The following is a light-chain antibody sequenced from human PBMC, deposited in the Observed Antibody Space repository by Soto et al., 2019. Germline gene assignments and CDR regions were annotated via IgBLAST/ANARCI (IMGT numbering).Light chain of an antibody. CDR1: QSINNNY. J-gene: IGKJ4*01. CDR3: QQYGTSPPFT. V-gene: IGKV3-20*01. Sequence: EIFFTPAPRTLSFFPEDKGTPPCRGSQSINNNYLAWYQQKPGQPPSLLIYGASSRATGIPDRFSGSGSGTAFTLTISRLEPEDFAVYYCQQYGTSPPFTFGGGTKVDI. CDR2: GAS.